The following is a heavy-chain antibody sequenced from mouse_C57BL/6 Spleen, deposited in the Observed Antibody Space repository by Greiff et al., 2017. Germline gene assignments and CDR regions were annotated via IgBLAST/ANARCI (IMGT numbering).Heavy chain of an antibody. CDR1: GYTFTEYT. V-gene: IGHV1-62-2*01. CDR3: ARNEERFITTPYVDY. CDR2: FYPGSGSI. J-gene: IGHJ2*01. Sequence: QVQLQQSGAELVKPGASVKLSCKASGYTFTEYTIHWVKQRTGQGLEWIGWFYPGSGSIKYNEKFKDKATLTAHTSSSTVYLELSRLTSEDSAVYLCARNEERFITTPYVDYWGQGTTLTVSS. D-gene: IGHD1-1*01.